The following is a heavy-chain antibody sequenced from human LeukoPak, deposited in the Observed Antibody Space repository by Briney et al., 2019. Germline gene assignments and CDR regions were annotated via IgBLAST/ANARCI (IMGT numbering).Heavy chain of an antibody. CDR2: ISSSSNYI. J-gene: IGHJ4*02. CDR1: GFTFSSYS. V-gene: IGHV3-21*04. CDR3: AKAPVTTCSGAYCYPFDY. Sequence: PGGSLRLSCAASGFTFSSYSMNWVRQAPGKGLEWVSSISSSSNYIYYADSVKGRFTISRDSSKNTLYLQMNRLRAEDAAVYYCAKAPVTTCSGAYCYPFDYWGQGTLVTVSS. D-gene: IGHD2-21*01.